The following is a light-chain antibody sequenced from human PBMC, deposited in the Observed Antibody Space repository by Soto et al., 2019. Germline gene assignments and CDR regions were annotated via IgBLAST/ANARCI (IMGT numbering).Light chain of an antibody. CDR1: QSVSSY. V-gene: IGKV3-11*01. J-gene: IGKJ2*01. CDR2: DAS. CDR3: QQRDT. Sequence: EIVLTQSPATLSLSPGERATLSCRASQSVSSYLAWYQQKPGQAPRLLMYDASNRATGIPARFSGSGSGTDFTLTISSLEPEDFAIYYWQQRDTFGLGTKLEIK.